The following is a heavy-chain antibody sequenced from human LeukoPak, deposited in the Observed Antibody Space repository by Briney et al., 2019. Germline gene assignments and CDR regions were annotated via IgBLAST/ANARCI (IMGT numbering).Heavy chain of an antibody. V-gene: IGHV3-23*01. CDR1: GFTFSSYS. J-gene: IGHJ4*02. Sequence: GGSLRLSCAASGFTFSSYSMNWVRQAPGKGLEWVSAIIFDGTTTYYANSVKGRFTISRDNSKNTLYLQMNSLTAEDTAIFYCAKGSGSGTYRLDSWGQGTLVTVSS. D-gene: IGHD3-10*01. CDR3: AKGSGSGTYRLDS. CDR2: IIFDGTTT.